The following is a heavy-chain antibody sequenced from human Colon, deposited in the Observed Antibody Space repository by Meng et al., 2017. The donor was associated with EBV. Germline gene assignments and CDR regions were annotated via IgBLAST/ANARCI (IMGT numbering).Heavy chain of an antibody. CDR2: IYYTGST. CDR3: ARDGPLL. CDR1: GDSISGSGDY. Sequence: QLGLQESGPGLVRPSETLSLTCSVSGDSISGSGDYWGWVRQPPGKGLEWIGNIYYTGSTYYNPSLKSRVTISVDTSKNQFSLKVTSMTAADMAVYYCARDGPLLWGPGTLVTVSS. V-gene: IGHV4-39*07. J-gene: IGHJ4*02.